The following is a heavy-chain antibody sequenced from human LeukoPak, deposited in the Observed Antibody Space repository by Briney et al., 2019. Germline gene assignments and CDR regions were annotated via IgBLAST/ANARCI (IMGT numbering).Heavy chain of an antibody. Sequence: SGPTLVNPTQTLTLTCTVSGFSLSANGVGVGWIRQPPGKALEWLALIYWNDEKRYSPSLESRLTITKDTSKNQVVLTMTNMDPVDTATYFCAPGRPYFSDSNGSYHVPWGQGTLVTVSS. D-gene: IGHD3-22*01. CDR1: GFSLSANGVG. V-gene: IGHV2-5*01. J-gene: IGHJ5*02. CDR2: IYWNDEK. CDR3: APGRPYFSDSNGSYHVP.